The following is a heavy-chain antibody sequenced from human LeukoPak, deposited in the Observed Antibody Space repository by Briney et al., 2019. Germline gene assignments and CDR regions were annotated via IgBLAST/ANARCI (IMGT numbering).Heavy chain of an antibody. J-gene: IGHJ4*02. CDR1: GGSISSYY. CDR2: IYYSGST. V-gene: IGHV4-59*12. D-gene: IGHD3-10*01. Sequence: SETLSLTCTVSGGSISSYYWSWIRQPPGKGLEWIGYIYYSGSTNYNPSLKSRVTISVDTSKNQFSLKLSSVTAADTAVYYCARDQYYYGSGSYGLDYWGQGTLVTVSS. CDR3: ARDQYYYGSGSYGLDY.